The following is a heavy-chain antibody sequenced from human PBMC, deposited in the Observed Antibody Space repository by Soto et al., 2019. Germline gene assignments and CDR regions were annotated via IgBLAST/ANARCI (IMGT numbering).Heavy chain of an antibody. CDR2: ITGSGGTT. Sequence: EVQLLESGGGLVQPGGSLRLSCAASGFTFSSYAMSWVRQAPGKGLEWVSVITGSGGTTYYADSVKGRFTISRDNSMKSLYLQMNGLGADDMVVYYCAKVDDRSCHYYDRFDYWGQVTLVTVSS. CDR1: GFTFSSYA. D-gene: IGHD3-22*01. V-gene: IGHV3-23*01. CDR3: AKVDDRSCHYYDRFDY. J-gene: IGHJ4*02.